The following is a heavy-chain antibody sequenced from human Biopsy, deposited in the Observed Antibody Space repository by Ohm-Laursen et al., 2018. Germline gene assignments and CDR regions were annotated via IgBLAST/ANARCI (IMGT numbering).Heavy chain of an antibody. Sequence: SVKVSCKVSGYAVTEFSMHWVRQAPGKGLEWMGGFAPENGKTIYAQKFQGRVTMTEDTSTDTAYMELSSLRSEDAAVYYCAADINVWNVNYWGQGTQVTVSS. CDR3: AADINVWNVNY. V-gene: IGHV1-24*01. CDR1: GYAVTEFS. J-gene: IGHJ4*02. D-gene: IGHD1-1*01. CDR2: FAPENGKT.